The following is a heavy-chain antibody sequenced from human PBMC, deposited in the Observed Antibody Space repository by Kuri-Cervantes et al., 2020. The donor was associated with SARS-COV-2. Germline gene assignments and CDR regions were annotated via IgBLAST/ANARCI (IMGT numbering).Heavy chain of an antibody. Sequence: SQTLSLTCAVYGGSFSGYYWSWIRQPPGKGLEWIGEINHSGSTNYNPSLESRVTISVGTSKNQFSLKLSSVTAADTAVYYCASRALLLRAYYYYMDVWGKGTTVTVSS. CDR2: INHSGST. V-gene: IGHV4-34*01. CDR3: ASRALLLRAYYYYMDV. D-gene: IGHD2-15*01. J-gene: IGHJ6*03. CDR1: GGSFSGYY.